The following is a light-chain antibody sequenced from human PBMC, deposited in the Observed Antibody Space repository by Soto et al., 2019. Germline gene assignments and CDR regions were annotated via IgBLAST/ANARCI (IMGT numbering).Light chain of an antibody. Sequence: DIVLTQSPGTLSLSPGERATLSCRASQSVSNNYLAWYQQKPGQAPRLLIYGASNRATGIPDRFSGSGSGTEFTLTISSLQSEDFAVYYCQQYNNWWTFGQGTKVDIK. CDR1: QSVSNN. CDR3: QQYNNWWT. V-gene: IGKV3D-15*01. J-gene: IGKJ1*01. CDR2: GAS.